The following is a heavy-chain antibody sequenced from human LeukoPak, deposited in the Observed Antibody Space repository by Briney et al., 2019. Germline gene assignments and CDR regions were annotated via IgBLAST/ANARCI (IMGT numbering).Heavy chain of an antibody. CDR2: IYYSGSA. CDR3: ARTPVSYWHFDL. J-gene: IGHJ2*01. Sequence: SETLSLTCTVPGGSISGYYWSWIRQPPGKGLEWIAYIYYSGSANYSPSLNSRVTISVDTSRDQFSLKLTSVTAADTAVYYCARTPVSYWHFDLWGRGTLVTVSS. CDR1: GGSISGYY. V-gene: IGHV4-59*08. D-gene: IGHD5/OR15-5a*01.